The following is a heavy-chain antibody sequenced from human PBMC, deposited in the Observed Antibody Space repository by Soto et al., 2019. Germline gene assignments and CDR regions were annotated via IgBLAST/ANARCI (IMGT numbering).Heavy chain of an antibody. Sequence: SETLSLTCTVSGGSISSGGYYWSWIRQHPGKGLEWIGCIYYSGSTYYNPSLKSRVTISVDTSKNQFSLKLSSVTAADTAVYYCARDKYCSSTSCRSTGNYYGMDVWGQGTTVTVSS. CDR3: ARDKYCSSTSCRSTGNYYGMDV. V-gene: IGHV4-31*03. J-gene: IGHJ6*02. CDR1: GGSISSGGYY. CDR2: IYYSGST. D-gene: IGHD2-2*01.